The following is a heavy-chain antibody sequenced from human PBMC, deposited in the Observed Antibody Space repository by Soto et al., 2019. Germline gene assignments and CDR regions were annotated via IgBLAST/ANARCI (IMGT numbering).Heavy chain of an antibody. D-gene: IGHD3-10*01. V-gene: IGHV1-69*08. CDR1: GGTFSSYT. CDR2: IIPILGIA. J-gene: IGHJ4*02. CDR3: AREGYYYGSGAVFDY. Sequence: QVQLVQSGAEVTKPGSSVKVSCKASGGTFSSYTISWVRQAPGQGLEWMGRIIPILGIANYAQKLQGRVTITADKSTSTAYMELSSLRSEDTAVYYCAREGYYYGSGAVFDYWGQGTRVTVSS.